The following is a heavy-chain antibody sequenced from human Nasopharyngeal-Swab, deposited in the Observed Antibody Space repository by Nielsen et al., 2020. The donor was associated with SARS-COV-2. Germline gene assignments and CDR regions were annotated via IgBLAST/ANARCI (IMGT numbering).Heavy chain of an antibody. V-gene: IGHV4-31*11. CDR2: IYYSGST. CDR3: ARESPMVRGAYDY. CDR1: GGSFSGYY. Sequence: SETLSLTCAVYGGSFSGYYWSWIRQHPGKGLEWIGYIYYSGSTYYNPSLKSRVTISVDTSKNQFSLKLSSVTAADTAVYYCARESPMVRGAYDYWGQGTLVTVSS. J-gene: IGHJ4*02. D-gene: IGHD3-10*01.